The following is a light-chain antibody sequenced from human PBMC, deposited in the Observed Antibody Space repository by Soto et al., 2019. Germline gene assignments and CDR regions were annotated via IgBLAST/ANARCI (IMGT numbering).Light chain of an antibody. CDR3: CSYAGSSTFAYV. J-gene: IGLJ1*01. CDR2: EVS. Sequence: QSALTQPASVSGSPGQSITISCTGTSSDVGSYNLVSWYQQHPGKAPKLLIYEVSKRPSGVSNRFSGSKSGNTASLTISGRQAEDEADYYCCSYAGSSTFAYVFGTGTKVTVL. V-gene: IGLV2-23*02. CDR1: SSDVGSYNL.